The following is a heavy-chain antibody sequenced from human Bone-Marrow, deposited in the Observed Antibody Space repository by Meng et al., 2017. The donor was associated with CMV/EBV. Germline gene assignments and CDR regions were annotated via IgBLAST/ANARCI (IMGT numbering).Heavy chain of an antibody. Sequence: ESLKISCTVSGGSLSSYYWSWIRQSPGKELEWIGYIYYSGSTNYDPSLKSRVTISVDMSRNQFSLDLNSLTPADTAVYYCARDRSSGWPGAFDIWGQGIMVTVSS. CDR1: GGSLSSYY. V-gene: IGHV4-59*01. D-gene: IGHD6-19*01. CDR3: ARDRSSGWPGAFDI. CDR2: IYYSGST. J-gene: IGHJ3*02.